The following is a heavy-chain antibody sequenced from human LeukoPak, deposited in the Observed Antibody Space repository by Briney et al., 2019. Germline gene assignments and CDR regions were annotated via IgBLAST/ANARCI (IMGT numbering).Heavy chain of an antibody. CDR2: ISYDGSNE. Sequence: GGSLRLSCAASGFTFSSYVMHWVRQAPGKGLEGVAIISYDGSNEYYAVSVKGRFNISRDNSKNTLYLQMNSLRADDTAVYYCVRDGGSAWYINGDEAFDIWGQGTMVTVSS. D-gene: IGHD6-19*01. CDR1: GFTFSSYV. J-gene: IGHJ3*02. CDR3: VRDGGSAWYINGDEAFDI. V-gene: IGHV3-30*04.